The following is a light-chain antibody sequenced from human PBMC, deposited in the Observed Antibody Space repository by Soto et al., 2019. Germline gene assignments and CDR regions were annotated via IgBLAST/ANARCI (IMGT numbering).Light chain of an antibody. CDR3: QQYNNWPRT. J-gene: IGKJ1*01. Sequence: EVLMTQSPDTLSASSGDRATLSCRASQSVSSNLAWYQQKLGKAPRLLIYGASTRATGISSRISGSGSETEFTLTISSLQSEDFAIYYCQQYNNWPRTFGQGTKVDI. V-gene: IGKV3-15*01. CDR1: QSVSSN. CDR2: GAS.